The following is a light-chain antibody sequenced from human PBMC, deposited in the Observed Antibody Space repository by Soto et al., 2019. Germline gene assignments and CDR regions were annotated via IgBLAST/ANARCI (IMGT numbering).Light chain of an antibody. J-gene: IGKJ5*01. CDR2: GAS. CDR1: QSVGSN. CDR3: HQYSNWPPIT. V-gene: IGKV3D-15*01. Sequence: EIGMKQTPATLSVSPGERATLSCRASQSVGSNLAWYQQKHGQAPRLLIYGASTRATDIPARFSGSGSGTEFTLTISSLESEDFAVYYCHQYSNWPPITFCQGTRLEI.